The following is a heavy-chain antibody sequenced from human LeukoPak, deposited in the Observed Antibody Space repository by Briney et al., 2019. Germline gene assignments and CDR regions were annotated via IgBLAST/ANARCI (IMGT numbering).Heavy chain of an antibody. D-gene: IGHD3-3*01. V-gene: IGHV1-2*02. J-gene: IGHJ6*04. Sequence: GASVKVSCKASGYTFTGYYMHWVRQAPGQGLEWMGWINPNSGGTNYAQKFQGRVTMTRDTSISTAYMELSRLRSDDTAVYYCARDETIFGVVLPMDVWGKGTAVTVSS. CDR3: ARDETIFGVVLPMDV. CDR1: GYTFTGYY. CDR2: INPNSGGT.